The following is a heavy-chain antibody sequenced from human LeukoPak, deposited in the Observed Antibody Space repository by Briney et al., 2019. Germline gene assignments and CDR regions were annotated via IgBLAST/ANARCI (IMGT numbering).Heavy chain of an antibody. CDR3: ARGSLVVVAATHAWFDP. CDR2: INHSGST. CDR1: GGSISSSSYN. D-gene: IGHD2-15*01. V-gene: IGHV4-39*07. Sequence: PSETLSLTCTVSGGSISSSSYNWGWIRQPPGKGLEWIGEINHSGSTNYNPSLKSRVTISVDTSKNQFSLKLSSVTAADTAVYYCARGSLVVVAATHAWFDPWGQGTLVTVSS. J-gene: IGHJ5*02.